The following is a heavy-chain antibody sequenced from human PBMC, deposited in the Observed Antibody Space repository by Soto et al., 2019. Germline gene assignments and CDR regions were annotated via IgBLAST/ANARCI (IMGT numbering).Heavy chain of an antibody. CDR3: ARGLDQYKIHW. Sequence: QVQLQQWGAGLLKPSETLSLTCAVYGGSFSNYYRSWIRQSPGKGLEWIGEIHPSGSTDYNPSLESRVTISVDTSNSRFSLKLDSVTAADSAVYYCARGLDQYKIHWWGPGTLVTVSS. CDR2: IHPSGST. D-gene: IGHD1-1*01. V-gene: IGHV4-34*01. CDR1: GGSFSNYY. J-gene: IGHJ4*02.